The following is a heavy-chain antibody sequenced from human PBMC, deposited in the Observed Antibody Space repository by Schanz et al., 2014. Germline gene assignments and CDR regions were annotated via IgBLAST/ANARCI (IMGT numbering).Heavy chain of an antibody. CDR1: GGPLSSYP. CDR3: ARDRQNIASPATGFDS. D-gene: IGHD6-13*01. J-gene: IGHJ4*02. Sequence: QVPLVQSGAEMKKPGSSVRVSCKASGGPLSSYPINWVRQAPGQGLEWMGGVIPMLGITNYAERFQGRVTITADTSTAYMELSSLRSEDTALYYCARDRQNIASPATGFDSWGQGTLVTVSS. V-gene: IGHV1-69*04. CDR2: VIPMLGIT.